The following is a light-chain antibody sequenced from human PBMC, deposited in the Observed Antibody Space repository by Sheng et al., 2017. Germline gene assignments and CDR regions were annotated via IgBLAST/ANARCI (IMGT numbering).Light chain of an antibody. Sequence: QSVLTQPPSVSGAPGQRVTISCTGDAANIGAGYDVHWYQQLPGAAPKLLLYGSSNLHSGVPHRFSGSKSGYSGSLTITGLQAEDEADYYCQSYDTMLRAYVFGPGTKVTVL. CDR3: QSYDTMLRAYV. J-gene: IGLJ1*01. CDR2: GSS. V-gene: IGLV1-40*01. CDR1: AANIGAGYD.